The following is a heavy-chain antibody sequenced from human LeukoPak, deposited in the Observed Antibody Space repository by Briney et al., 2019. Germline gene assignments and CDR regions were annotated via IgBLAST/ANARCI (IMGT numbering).Heavy chain of an antibody. CDR1: GFTFSSYS. CDR3: ARVSSIAAAGGALDY. CDR2: ISSSSSTI. Sequence: GGSLRLSCAASGFTFSSYSMNWVRQAPRKGLEWVSYISSSSSTIYYADSVKGRFTISRDNAKNSLYLQMNSLRAEDTAVYYCARVSSIAAAGGALDYWGQGTLVTVSS. V-gene: IGHV3-48*01. J-gene: IGHJ4*02. D-gene: IGHD6-13*01.